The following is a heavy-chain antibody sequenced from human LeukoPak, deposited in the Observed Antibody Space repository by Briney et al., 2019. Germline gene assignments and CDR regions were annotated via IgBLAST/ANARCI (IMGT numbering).Heavy chain of an antibody. V-gene: IGHV4-39*01. D-gene: IGHD6-13*01. J-gene: IGHJ5*02. CDR3: ARSSRRQQLVGNWFDP. Sequence: SETLSLTCTVSGGSISSGDYYWSWIRQPPGKGLEWIGSIYYSGSTYYNPSLKSRVTISVDTSKNQFSLKLSSVTAADTAVYYCARSSRRQQLVGNWFDPWGQGTLVTVSS. CDR2: IYYSGST. CDR1: GGSISSGDYY.